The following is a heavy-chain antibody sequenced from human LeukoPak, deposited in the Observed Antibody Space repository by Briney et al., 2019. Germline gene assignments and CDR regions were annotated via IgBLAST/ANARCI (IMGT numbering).Heavy chain of an antibody. D-gene: IGHD3-10*01. J-gene: IGHJ4*02. V-gene: IGHV3-7*05. CDR2: INEDGSKI. Sequence: GGSLRLSCAAAGFTFSNAWMTWVRQAPGKGLEWVADINEDGSKIYYVDSVKGRFTISRDNAKNSLSLQLNTLRAEDTAVYYCARWSYVSGSWFLDYWGQGTLVTVSS. CDR3: ARWSYVSGSWFLDY. CDR1: GFTFSNAW.